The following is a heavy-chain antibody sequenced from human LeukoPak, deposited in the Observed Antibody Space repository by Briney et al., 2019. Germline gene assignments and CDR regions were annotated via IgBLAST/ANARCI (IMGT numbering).Heavy chain of an antibody. CDR1: GGSITNLNYY. D-gene: IGHD3-3*01. CDR2: IYTSGGT. CDR3: ARAPIEDRYDFWSGRNDY. J-gene: IGHJ4*02. Sequence: PSETLSLTCTVSGGSITNLNYYWTWIRQPVGKRLEWIGRIYTSGGTDYNPSLKARATLSVDKSKNQFSLKLSSATAADTAVYYCARAPIEDRYDFWSGRNDYWGQGTLVTVSS. V-gene: IGHV4-4*07.